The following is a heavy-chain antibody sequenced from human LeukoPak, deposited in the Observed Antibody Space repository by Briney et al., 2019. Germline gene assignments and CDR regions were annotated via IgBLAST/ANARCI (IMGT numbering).Heavy chain of an antibody. J-gene: IGHJ5*02. D-gene: IGHD7-27*01. CDR2: IKQDGSEK. Sequence: GGSLRLSCAASGFTFSSYWMSWVRQAPGKGLEWVANIKQDGSEKYYVDSVKGRFTISRDNAKNSLYLRMSSLRAEGTAVYYCARQTNWNWFDPWGQGTLVTVSS. CDR1: GFTFSSYW. CDR3: ARQTNWNWFDP. V-gene: IGHV3-7*01.